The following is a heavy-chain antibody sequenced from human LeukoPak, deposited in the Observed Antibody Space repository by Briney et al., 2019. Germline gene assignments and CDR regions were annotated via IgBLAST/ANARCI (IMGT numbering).Heavy chain of an antibody. CDR1: GYTFTSYY. J-gene: IGHJ4*02. Sequence: GASVKVSCKASGYTFTSYYMHWVRQAPGQGLEWMGIINPSGGSTSYAQKFQGRVTMTRDTSTSTVYMELSSLRSDDTAVYYCARDGPVYDSSGYPLDYWGQGTLVTVSS. V-gene: IGHV1-46*01. CDR2: INPSGGST. D-gene: IGHD3-22*01. CDR3: ARDGPVYDSSGYPLDY.